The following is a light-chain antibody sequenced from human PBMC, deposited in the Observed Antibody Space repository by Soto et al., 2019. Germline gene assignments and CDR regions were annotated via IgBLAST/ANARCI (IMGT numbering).Light chain of an antibody. J-gene: IGKJ1*01. CDR1: QYIGSA. V-gene: IGKV3-15*01. Sequence: VLTQSPAPLSVSPGDRATLSCRASQYIGSAVAWYHQRSGQAPRLIIFDASIRVPTTPARFSGSVSGTEFTLTISSLESEDVAVYFCQQYGDRPRTFGQGTKVDIK. CDR3: QQYGDRPRT. CDR2: DAS.